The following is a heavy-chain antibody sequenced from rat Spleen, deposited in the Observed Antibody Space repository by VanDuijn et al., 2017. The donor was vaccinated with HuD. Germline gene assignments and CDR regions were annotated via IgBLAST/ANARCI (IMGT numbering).Heavy chain of an antibody. J-gene: IGHJ1*01. CDR3: ARHPGSGYPYWYFDF. D-gene: IGHD4-3*01. Sequence: EVQLVESGGGLVQPGRSLKLSCAASGFTFSDYYMAWVRQAPKKGLEWVASISYEGSSTYYGDSVKGRFTISRDNAKSTLYLQMNSLRSEDTATYYCARHPGSGYPYWYFDFWGPGTMVTVSS. CDR1: GFTFSDYY. V-gene: IGHV5-22*01. CDR2: ISYEGSST.